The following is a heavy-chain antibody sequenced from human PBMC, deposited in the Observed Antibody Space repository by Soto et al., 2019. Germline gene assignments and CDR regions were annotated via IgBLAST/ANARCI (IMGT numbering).Heavy chain of an antibody. D-gene: IGHD6-19*01. CDR3: AHAPGIAVTTNWFDP. V-gene: IGHV2-5*02. CDR2: IYWDDDK. J-gene: IGHJ5*02. CDR1: GFSLSTSEVG. Sequence: SGPTLVNPTQTLTLTCTFSGFSLSTSEVGVGWIRQPPGKALQWLALIYWDDDKRYSPSLKSRLTITKDTSKNQVVLTMTNMDPVDTATYYFAHAPGIAVTTNWFDPWGQGTLVTVSS.